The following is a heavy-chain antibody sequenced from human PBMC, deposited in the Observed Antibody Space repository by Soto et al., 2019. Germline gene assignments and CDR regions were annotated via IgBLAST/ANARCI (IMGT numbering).Heavy chain of an antibody. Sequence: QLHLQESGPGLVKPSATLSLTCTVSGGSISSGDYYWGWIRQPPGEGLEWIGTIYHSGITYYNPSLKSRVTISEDTSNNQFSLKLTFVTAAYTAVYYCARQDVRAWGRFDPWGQGTLVTVSS. CDR2: IYHSGIT. D-gene: IGHD7-27*01. V-gene: IGHV4-39*01. CDR1: GGSISSGDYY. J-gene: IGHJ5*02. CDR3: ARQDVRAWGRFDP.